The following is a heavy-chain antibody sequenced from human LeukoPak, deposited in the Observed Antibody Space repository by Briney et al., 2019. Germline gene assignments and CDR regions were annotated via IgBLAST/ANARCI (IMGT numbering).Heavy chain of an antibody. D-gene: IGHD3-3*01. V-gene: IGHV3-23*01. J-gene: IGHJ4*02. Sequence: GGSLRLSCAASGFTFSSYAMSWVRQAPGKGLEWVSAISGSGGSTYYADSVEGRFTISRDNSKNTLYLQMNSLRAEDTAVYYCAKDVLRFLEWLPYYFDYWGQGTLVTVSS. CDR3: AKDVLRFLEWLPYYFDY. CDR2: ISGSGGST. CDR1: GFTFSSYA.